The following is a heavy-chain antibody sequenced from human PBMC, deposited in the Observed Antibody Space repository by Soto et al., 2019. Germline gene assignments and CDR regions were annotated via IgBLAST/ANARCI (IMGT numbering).Heavy chain of an antibody. Sequence: QVQLVQSGAEVKKPGASVKVSCKASGYTFTSYGISWVRQAPGQGLEWMGWISAYNGNTNYAQKLQGRVTMNTDNSTRTAYMELRSLRSDDTAVYYCARDGMIAAWEDYFDIWGQGTMVTVSS. CDR3: ARDGMIAAWEDYFDI. V-gene: IGHV1-18*01. CDR2: ISAYNGNT. D-gene: IGHD6-25*01. J-gene: IGHJ3*02. CDR1: GYTFTSYG.